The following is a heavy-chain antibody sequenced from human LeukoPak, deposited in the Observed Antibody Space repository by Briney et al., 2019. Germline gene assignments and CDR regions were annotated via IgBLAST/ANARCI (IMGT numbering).Heavy chain of an antibody. CDR1: GFTVSSNY. Sequence: GGSLRLSCAASGFTVSSNYMSWVRQAPGKGLEWVSVIYSGGSTYYADSVKGRFTISRDNAQNSLYLQMNSLRAEDTAVYYCAGDSNWNHDYWGQGTLVTVSS. J-gene: IGHJ4*02. CDR2: IYSGGST. D-gene: IGHD1-14*01. V-gene: IGHV3-53*01. CDR3: AGDSNWNHDY.